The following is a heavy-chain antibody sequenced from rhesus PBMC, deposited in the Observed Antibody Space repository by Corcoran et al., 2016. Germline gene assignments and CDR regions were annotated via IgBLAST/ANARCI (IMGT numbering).Heavy chain of an antibody. D-gene: IGHD5-42*01. CDR1: GASTIDYW. CDR3: SRGGYSTYRDY. Sequence: VQLQESGPGPVKPSETLSLSGAVFGASTIDYWRSWIRQFPGMGLECIGEISGKRCPPYYNPSLQSRVTSSKDASRNQFSRILNSVTAADTAMYYCSRGGYSTYRDYWGQGILVTVSS. V-gene: IGHV4-80*01. CDR2: ISGKRCPP. J-gene: IGHJ4*01.